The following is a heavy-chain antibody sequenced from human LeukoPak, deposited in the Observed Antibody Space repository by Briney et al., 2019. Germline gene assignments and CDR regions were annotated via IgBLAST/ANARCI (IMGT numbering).Heavy chain of an antibody. V-gene: IGHV6-1*01. J-gene: IGHJ5*02. CDR1: GDSVSSNSIT. Sequence: SQTLSLTCAISGDSVSSNSITWNWIRQSPSRGLEWLGRTYYRSTWYNDYAVSVRGRITVNPDTSKNQFSLHLNSVTPEDTAVYYCARRLTQYDCFDPWGQGILVTVSS. D-gene: IGHD2-2*01. CDR2: TYYRSTWYN. CDR3: ARRLTQYDCFDP.